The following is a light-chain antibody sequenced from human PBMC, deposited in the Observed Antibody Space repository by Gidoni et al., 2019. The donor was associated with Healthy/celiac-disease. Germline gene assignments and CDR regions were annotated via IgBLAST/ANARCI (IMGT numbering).Light chain of an antibody. CDR3: QQRSSWPPLIT. V-gene: IGKV3-11*01. CDR1: QSVSSY. Sequence: EIVFTQSPATLSLSPGERATLSCRASQSVSSYLSWYQQKPGQAPRLLIYDASNRATGIPARLSGSGSGTDFTLTISSLEPEDFAVYYCQQRSSWPPLITFGQGTRLEIK. J-gene: IGKJ5*01. CDR2: DAS.